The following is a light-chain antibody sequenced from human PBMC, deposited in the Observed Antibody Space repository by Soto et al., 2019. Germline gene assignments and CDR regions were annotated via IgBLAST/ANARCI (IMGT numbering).Light chain of an antibody. V-gene: IGLV2-23*01. Sequence: QSALTQPASVSGSPGQSITISCTGTSSDVGSYNLVSWYQHHPGKAPKIMIYEGSERPSGVSNRFSGSKSGNTASLTISGLQAEDEADYYCSTYAGAVAFGGGTKGTVL. J-gene: IGLJ2*01. CDR1: SSDVGSYNL. CDR2: EGS. CDR3: STYAGAVA.